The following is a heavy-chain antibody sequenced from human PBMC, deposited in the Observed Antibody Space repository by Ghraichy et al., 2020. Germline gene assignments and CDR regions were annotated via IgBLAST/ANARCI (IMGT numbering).Heavy chain of an antibody. CDR3: AAVGGDCYSSSRCEY. D-gene: IGHD2-21*02. Sequence: SVKVSCKASGFTFTSSAMQWVRQARGQRLEWIGWIVVGSGNTNYAQKFQERVTITRDMSTSTAYMELSSLRSEDTAVYYCAAVGGDCYSSSRCEYWGQGTLVTVSS. CDR1: GFTFTSSA. V-gene: IGHV1-58*02. J-gene: IGHJ4*02. CDR2: IVVGSGNT.